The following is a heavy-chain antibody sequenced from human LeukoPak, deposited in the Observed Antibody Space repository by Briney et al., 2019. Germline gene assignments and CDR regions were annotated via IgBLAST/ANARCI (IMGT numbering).Heavy chain of an antibody. D-gene: IGHD7-27*01. V-gene: IGHV4-59*02. J-gene: IGHJ4*02. CDR1: GGSVSDYY. CDR3: ASRKLGNDY. CDR2: IYYTGT. Sequence: SETLSLTCTVSGGSVSDYYWSWIRQSPGKGLEWVGYIYYTGTSYNPSLKSRVTISADTSKNQFSLNLSSVTAADTAVYYCASRKLGNDYWGQGTLVTVSS.